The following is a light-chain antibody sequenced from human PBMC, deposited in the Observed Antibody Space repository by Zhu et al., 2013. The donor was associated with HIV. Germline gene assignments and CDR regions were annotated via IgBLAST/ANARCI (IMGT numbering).Light chain of an antibody. CDR3: LQYNSYPYT. V-gene: IGKV1-17*03. J-gene: IGKJ2*01. Sequence: DIQMTQSPSAMSASIGDRVTITCRSSQDIGKSLVWFQQEPGKVPKRLMSVVFGLESGVPSRFSGSASGTEFTLTISSLQPEDSATYYCLQYNSYPYTFGQGTKLEI. CDR2: VVF. CDR1: QDIGKS.